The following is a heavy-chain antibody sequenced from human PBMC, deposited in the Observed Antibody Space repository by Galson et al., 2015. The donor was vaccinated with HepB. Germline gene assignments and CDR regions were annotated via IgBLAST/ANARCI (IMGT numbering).Heavy chain of an antibody. CDR1: GFTFSSYS. J-gene: IGHJ6*02. CDR3: ARDYDIVVVVAATTPYHYYYYGMDV. V-gene: IGHV3-21*01. Sequence: SLRLSCAASGFTFSSYSMNWVRQAPGKGLEWVSSISSSSSYIYYADSVKGRFTISRDNAKNSLYLQMNSLRAEDTAVYYCARDYDIVVVVAATTPYHYYYYGMDVWGQGTTVTVSS. D-gene: IGHD2-15*01. CDR2: ISSSSSYI.